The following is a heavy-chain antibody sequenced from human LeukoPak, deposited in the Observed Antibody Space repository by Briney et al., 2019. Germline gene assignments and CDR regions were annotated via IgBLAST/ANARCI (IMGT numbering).Heavy chain of an antibody. D-gene: IGHD1-26*01. J-gene: IGHJ4*02. V-gene: IGHV3-23*01. CDR1: GFTFSSYA. Sequence: PGGSLRLSCAASGFTFSSYAMSWVRQAPGKGLEWVSAISGSGGSTYYADSVKGRFTISRDNSKNTLYLQMNSLRAEDTAVYYCAKDRFGSGSYPYYFDYWGQGTLVTVSS. CDR2: ISGSGGST. CDR3: AKDRFGSGSYPYYFDY.